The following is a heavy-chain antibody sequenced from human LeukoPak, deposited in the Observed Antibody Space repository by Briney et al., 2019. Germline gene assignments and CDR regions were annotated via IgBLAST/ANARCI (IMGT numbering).Heavy chain of an antibody. CDR3: ARELSGWYSIDQ. V-gene: IGHV3-30*03. Sequence: GGSLRLSCAPSGFTFSSYGMHWVRQAPGKGLEWVAAISYDGSNEWYADSVKGRFTIARDNSKNTLLLQMSSLRPEDTAVYHCARELSGWYSIDQWGQGTLVTVSS. J-gene: IGHJ4*02. CDR2: ISYDGSNE. D-gene: IGHD6-19*01. CDR1: GFTFSSYG.